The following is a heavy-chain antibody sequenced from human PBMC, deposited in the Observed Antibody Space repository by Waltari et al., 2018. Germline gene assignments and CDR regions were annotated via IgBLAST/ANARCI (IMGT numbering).Heavy chain of an antibody. J-gene: IGHJ6*03. CDR2: IQSDGTNK. CDR1: GFTFSSYG. D-gene: IGHD2-2*01. V-gene: IGHV3-30*02. CDR3: AKADCRSTSCYGNMDV. Sequence: QVQLVESRGGVVQPGGSLRLACAASGFTFSSYGIHWVRQAPGKGLEWVAFIQSDGTNKYYADSVKGRFTITRDNSKNTLYLQVNSLRAEDTAVFYCAKADCRSTSCYGNMDVWGKGTTVTVSS.